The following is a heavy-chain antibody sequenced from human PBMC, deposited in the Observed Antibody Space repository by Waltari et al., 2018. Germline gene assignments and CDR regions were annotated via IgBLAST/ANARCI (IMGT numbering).Heavy chain of an antibody. CDR1: GGSISSYY. CDR3: ARITTGTTKRYYYYYMDV. Sequence: QVQLQESGPGLVKPSETLSLTCTVSGGSISSYYWSWIRQPAGKGLEWIGRIYTSGSTNYTPSLKSRVTMSVDTSKNQFSLKLSSVTAADTAVYYCARITTGTTKRYYYYYMDVWGKGTTVTVSS. J-gene: IGHJ6*03. CDR2: IYTSGST. D-gene: IGHD1-1*01. V-gene: IGHV4-4*07.